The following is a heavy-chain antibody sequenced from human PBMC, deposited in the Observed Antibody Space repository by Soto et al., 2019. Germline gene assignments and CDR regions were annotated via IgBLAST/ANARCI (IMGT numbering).Heavy chain of an antibody. CDR2: IYYSGST. Sequence: PSETLSLTCTVSGGSISSGDYYWSWIRQPPGKGLEWIGYIYYSGSTYYNTSLKSRVTISVDTSKNQFSLKLSSVTAAVTAVYYCARDDFWSGYLPYGMDVWGQGTTVT. V-gene: IGHV4-30-4*01. CDR3: ARDDFWSGYLPYGMDV. D-gene: IGHD3-3*01. CDR1: GGSISSGDYY. J-gene: IGHJ6*02.